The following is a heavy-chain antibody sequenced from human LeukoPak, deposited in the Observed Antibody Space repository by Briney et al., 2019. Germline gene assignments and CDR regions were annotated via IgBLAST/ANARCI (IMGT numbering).Heavy chain of an antibody. J-gene: IGHJ4*02. CDR1: SYSISSNYY. V-gene: IGHV4-38-2*02. Sequence: SETLSLTCTVSSYSISSNYYWGWIRPPPGKGLEWIGSFYHSGSTYYNPSVKSRVTISIDTSKNQFSLKLSSVTAADTAVYYCAREGTHYGSGSNFDYWGQGTLVTVSS. D-gene: IGHD3-10*01. CDR3: AREGTHYGSGSNFDY. CDR2: FYHSGST.